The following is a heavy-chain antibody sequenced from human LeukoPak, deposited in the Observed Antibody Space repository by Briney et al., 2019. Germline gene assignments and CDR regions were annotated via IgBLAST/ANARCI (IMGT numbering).Heavy chain of an antibody. V-gene: IGHV3-30-3*01. Sequence: GGSLRLSCAASGFTFSSYAMHWVRQAPGKGLEWVAVISYDGSNKYYADSVKGRFTISRDNSKNTLYLQMNSLRAEDTAVYYCARGEDTAMTHYFDYWGQGTLVTVSS. CDR1: GFTFSSYA. J-gene: IGHJ4*02. D-gene: IGHD5-18*01. CDR3: ARGEDTAMTHYFDY. CDR2: ISYDGSNK.